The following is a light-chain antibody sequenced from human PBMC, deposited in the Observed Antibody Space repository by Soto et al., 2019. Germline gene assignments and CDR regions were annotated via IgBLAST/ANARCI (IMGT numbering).Light chain of an antibody. V-gene: IGLV2-8*01. CDR2: EVN. CDR3: SSYAGSSKV. J-gene: IGLJ1*01. CDR1: SIDVGGYNY. Sequence: SVPTLPPSASRTPGQTVANTCTGTSIDVGGYNYVSWYQQHPGKAPTLMIYEVNKRPAGVPDRFSGSKSDNTASLPVPGLQAGEEAHYYCSSYAGSSKVFGAETKVTV.